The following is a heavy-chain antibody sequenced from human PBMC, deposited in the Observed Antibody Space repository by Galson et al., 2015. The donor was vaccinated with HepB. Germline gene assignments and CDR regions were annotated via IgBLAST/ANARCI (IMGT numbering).Heavy chain of an antibody. CDR1: GYTFTSYY. J-gene: IGHJ6*02. V-gene: IGHV1-46*01. CDR2: INPSGGST. CDR3: ARDQLSYYDFWSGYYLYYYYGMDV. Sequence: SVKVSCKASGYTFTSYYMHWVRQAPGQGLEWMGIINPSGGSTSYAQKFQGRVTMTRDTSTSTVYMELSSLRSEDTAVYYCARDQLSYYDFWSGYYLYYYYGMDVWGQGTTVTVSS. D-gene: IGHD3-3*01.